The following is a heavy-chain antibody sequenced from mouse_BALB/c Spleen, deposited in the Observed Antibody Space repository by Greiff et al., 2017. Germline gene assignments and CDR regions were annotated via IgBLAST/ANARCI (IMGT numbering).Heavy chain of an antibody. CDR1: GFTFSSYA. D-gene: IGHD2-4*01. CDR3: ARADYDGAWFAY. J-gene: IGHJ3*01. CDR2: ISSGGSYT. Sequence: EVHLVESGGGLVKPGGSLKLSCAASGFTFSSYAMSWVRQSPEKRLEWVAEISSGGSYTYYPDTVTGRFTISRDNAKNTLYLEMSSLRSEDTAMYYCARADYDGAWFAYWGQGTLVTVSA. V-gene: IGHV5-9-4*01.